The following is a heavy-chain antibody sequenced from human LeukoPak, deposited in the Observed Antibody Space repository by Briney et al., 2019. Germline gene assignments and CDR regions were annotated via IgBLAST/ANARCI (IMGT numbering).Heavy chain of an antibody. V-gene: IGHV3-74*01. D-gene: IGHD3/OR15-3a*01. CDR1: GFNFSSSW. Sequence: PGGSLRLSCAASGFNFSSSWMHWVRQGPRKGLVWVSRINGDGRGIGYADSVKGRFTISRDNAKDTLFLQMSSLRAEDTAVYYCAREDWYYLDYWGQGTLVSVSS. CDR3: AREDWYYLDY. J-gene: IGHJ4*02. CDR2: INGDGRGI.